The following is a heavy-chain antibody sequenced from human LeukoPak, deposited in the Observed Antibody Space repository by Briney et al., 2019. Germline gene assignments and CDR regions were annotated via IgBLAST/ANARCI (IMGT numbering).Heavy chain of an antibody. Sequence: ASVKVSCKASGYTFTSYAMHWVRQAPGQRLEWMGWINAGNGNTKYSQEFQGRVTITRDTSASTAYMELSRLRSDDTAVYYCAVLGSYAGLGDYWGQGTLVTVSS. J-gene: IGHJ4*02. D-gene: IGHD1-26*01. CDR2: INAGNGNT. CDR1: GYTFTSYA. V-gene: IGHV1-3*01. CDR3: AVLGSYAGLGDY.